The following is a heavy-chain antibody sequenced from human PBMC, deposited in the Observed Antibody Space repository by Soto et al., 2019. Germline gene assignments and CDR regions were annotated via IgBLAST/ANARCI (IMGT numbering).Heavy chain of an antibody. J-gene: IGHJ3*02. D-gene: IGHD5-12*01. CDR3: AKDMGRGYSGYDGAFDT. Sequence: GGSLRLSCAASGFTFDDYAMHWVRQAPGKGLEWVSGISWNSGSIGYADPVKGRFTISRDNAKNSLYLQMNSLRAEDTALYYCAKDMGRGYSGYDGAFDTWGQGTMVTVSS. CDR2: ISWNSGSI. CDR1: GFTFDDYA. V-gene: IGHV3-9*01.